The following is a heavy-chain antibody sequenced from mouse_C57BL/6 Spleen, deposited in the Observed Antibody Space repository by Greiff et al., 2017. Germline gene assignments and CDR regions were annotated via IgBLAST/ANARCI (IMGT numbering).Heavy chain of an antibody. D-gene: IGHD1-1*01. CDR2: ILPGSGST. Sequence: QVQLQQSGAELMKPGASVKLSCKATGYTFTGYWIEWVKQRPGHGLEWIGEILPGSGSTNYNEKFKGKATFTADTSSNTAYMQLNSLTTEDSAIYYCARWDYYGSSYDYYAMDYGGQGTSVTVSS. CDR1: GYTFTGYW. V-gene: IGHV1-9*01. CDR3: ARWDYYGSSYDYYAMDY. J-gene: IGHJ4*01.